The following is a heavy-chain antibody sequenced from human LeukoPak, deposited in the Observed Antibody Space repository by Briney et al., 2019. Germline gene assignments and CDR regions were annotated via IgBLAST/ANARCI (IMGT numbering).Heavy chain of an antibody. V-gene: IGHV4-39*07. CDR2: INYSRNP. CDR1: GGSISSGSYY. CDR3: ARGRSRITIFGVVTKRGHDAFDI. D-gene: IGHD3-3*01. J-gene: IGHJ3*02. Sequence: SETLSLTCTVSGGSISSGSYYWGWIRQPPGRGLEWIGNINYSRNPYYNPSLKSRVTISVDTSKNQFSLKLSSVTAADTAVYYCARGRSRITIFGVVTKRGHDAFDIWGQGTMVTVSS.